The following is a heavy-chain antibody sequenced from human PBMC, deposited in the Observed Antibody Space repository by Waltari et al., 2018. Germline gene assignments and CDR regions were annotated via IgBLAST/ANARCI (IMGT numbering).Heavy chain of an antibody. Sequence: QVQLQESGPGLVKPSETLSLTCPVSGYSISSGYYWGWIRQPPGKGLEWIGSIYHSGSTYYNPSLKSRVTISVDTSKNQFSLKLSSVTAADTAVYYCARAADYYDSSGGVDYWGQGTLVTVSS. CDR3: ARAADYYDSSGGVDY. V-gene: IGHV4-38-2*02. D-gene: IGHD3-22*01. J-gene: IGHJ4*02. CDR1: GYSISSGYY. CDR2: IYHSGST.